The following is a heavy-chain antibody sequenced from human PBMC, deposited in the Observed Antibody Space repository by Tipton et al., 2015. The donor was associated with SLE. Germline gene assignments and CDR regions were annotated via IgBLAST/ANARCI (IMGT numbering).Heavy chain of an antibody. CDR2: FYTSGNT. V-gene: IGHV4-4*08. D-gene: IGHD7-27*01. Sequence: TLSLTCTVSGASVSNYYWSWIRQPPGEGLDWIGYFYTSGNTNYNPSLKNRVTISLDTSKNQFSLSLSSVTAADTAVYYCAGLTGGPYYFDYWGQGTLVTVSS. CDR3: AGLTGGPYYFDY. J-gene: IGHJ4*02. CDR1: GASVSNYY.